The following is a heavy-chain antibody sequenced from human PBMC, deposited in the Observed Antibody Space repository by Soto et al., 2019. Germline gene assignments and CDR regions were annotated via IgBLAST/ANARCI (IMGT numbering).Heavy chain of an antibody. V-gene: IGHV1-46*01. CDR2: INPSGGGT. J-gene: IGHJ5*02. CDR3: ARVIVPTTVTTSNWFDP. D-gene: IGHD4-17*01. CDR1: GYTFTTHH. Sequence: QVQLVQSGADVKKPGASVKVSCKASGYTFTTHHMHWVRQAPGQGLEWMGIINPSGGGTNYAQKFQGRVTMTSDTYTSTVYMELSSLTIDDTAVYYCARVIVPTTVTTSNWFDPWGQGTLVTVSS.